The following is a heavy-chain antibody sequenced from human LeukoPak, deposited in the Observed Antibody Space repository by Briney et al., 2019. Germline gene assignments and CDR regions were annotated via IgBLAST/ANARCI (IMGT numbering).Heavy chain of an antibody. Sequence: ASVKVSCKASGYTFTSYGISWVRQAPGQGLEWMGWISAYNGNTNYAQKLQGRVTMTTDTSTSTAYMELRSLRSDDTAVYYCARVDHSYYDFRSALPGYWFDPWGQGTLVTVSS. CDR2: ISAYNGNT. CDR1: GYTFTSYG. V-gene: IGHV1-18*01. CDR3: ARVDHSYYDFRSALPGYWFDP. D-gene: IGHD3-3*01. J-gene: IGHJ5*02.